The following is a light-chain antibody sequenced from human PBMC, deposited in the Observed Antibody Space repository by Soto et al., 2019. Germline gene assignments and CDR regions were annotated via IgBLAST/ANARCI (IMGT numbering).Light chain of an antibody. J-gene: IGKJ1*01. Sequence: EIVLTQSPVTLSFTPVERAAVSCMASQSVSSSYLAWYQQKPGQAPRPLIYGASSRAIGIPDRFSGSGSGTDFTLTISRLEPEDFAVYYCQQYGSSPWTFGQGTKVDIK. V-gene: IGKV3-20*01. CDR3: QQYGSSPWT. CDR2: GAS. CDR1: QSVSSSY.